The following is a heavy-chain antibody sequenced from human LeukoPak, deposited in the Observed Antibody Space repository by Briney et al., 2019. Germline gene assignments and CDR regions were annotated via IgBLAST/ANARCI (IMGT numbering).Heavy chain of an antibody. J-gene: IGHJ4*02. Sequence: PGGSLRLSCAASGFTLSNYATHWVRQAPGKGLEWVAVISYDGSNKYYADSVKGRFTISRDNSKNTLYLQMNGLRVEETAVYYCAGEEASSSHFDSWGQGTLVTVSS. CDR2: ISYDGSNK. D-gene: IGHD6-19*01. CDR3: AGEEASSSHFDS. CDR1: GFTLSNYA. V-gene: IGHV3-30-3*01.